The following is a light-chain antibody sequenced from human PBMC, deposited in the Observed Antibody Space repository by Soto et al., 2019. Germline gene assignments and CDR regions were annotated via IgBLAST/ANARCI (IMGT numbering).Light chain of an antibody. V-gene: IGKV3-15*01. J-gene: IGKJ1*01. Sequence: EIVFTQSPATLSLSPGERATLSCRASPSVPNYLAWYQQKPGQAPRLLIHGASTRATGFPARFSGSGSGTEFTLTISSLQSEDFAVYYCQQYNNWPWTFGQGTKVDIK. CDR2: GAS. CDR1: PSVPNY. CDR3: QQYNNWPWT.